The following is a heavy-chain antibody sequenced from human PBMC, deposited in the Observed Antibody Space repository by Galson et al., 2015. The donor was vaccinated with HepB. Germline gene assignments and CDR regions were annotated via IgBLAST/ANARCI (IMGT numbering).Heavy chain of an antibody. Sequence: SLRLSCAASGFTFGDFDIHWVRQAPGKRLEWVAVVSSDGNTKVYTDSVKGRFTISIDNAKNTLYLLMNSLRPEDTAVYFCVKDKPYTGHAWGQGVLVTVSS. V-gene: IGHV3-30*18. CDR2: VSSDGNTK. D-gene: IGHD5-12*01. J-gene: IGHJ5*02. CDR1: GFTFGDFD. CDR3: VKDKPYTGHA.